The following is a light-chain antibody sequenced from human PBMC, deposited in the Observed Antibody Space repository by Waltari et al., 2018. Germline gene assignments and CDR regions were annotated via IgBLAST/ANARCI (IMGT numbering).Light chain of an antibody. CDR2: DAS. CDR3: QRYNGRSGT. CDR1: QSISSS. Sequence: DIQMTQSPSTLSASGGDRLTITCRASQSISSSLAWYQQKPGKAPKVLIYDASTLERGVPSRFSGSGSGTEFTLTISSLQPDDSATYYCQRYNGRSGTFGQGTKVEIK. V-gene: IGKV1-5*01. J-gene: IGKJ1*01.